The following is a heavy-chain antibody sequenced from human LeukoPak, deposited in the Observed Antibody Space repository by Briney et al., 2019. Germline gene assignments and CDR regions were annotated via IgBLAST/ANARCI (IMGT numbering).Heavy chain of an antibody. Sequence: SETLSLTCTVSGGSISSSNYYWGWIRQPPGKGLEWIGSIYYSGSTYYNPSLKSRVTISVDTSKNQFSLKLSSVTAADTAVYYCARDSPPLGVLWLGANWFDPWGQGTLVTVSS. CDR2: IYYSGST. J-gene: IGHJ5*02. D-gene: IGHD3-10*01. V-gene: IGHV4-39*07. CDR3: ARDSPPLGVLWLGANWFDP. CDR1: GGSISSSNYY.